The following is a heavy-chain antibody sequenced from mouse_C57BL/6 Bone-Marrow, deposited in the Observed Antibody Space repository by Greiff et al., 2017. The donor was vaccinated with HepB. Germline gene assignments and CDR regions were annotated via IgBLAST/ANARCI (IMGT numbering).Heavy chain of an antibody. V-gene: IGHV8-8*01. J-gene: IGHJ4*01. CDR2: IWWDDDK. D-gene: IGHD1-1*01. CDR1: GFSLSTFGWG. CDR3: ARIAPGVTTVVAHYYAMDY. Sequence: QVTLKVSGPGILQPSQTLSRTCSFSGFSLSTFGWGLGWIRQPSGKVLEWLAHIWWDDDKYYNPALKGRLTISKDTSKNQVFLKIANVDTADTATYYCARIAPGVTTVVAHYYAMDYWGQGTSVTVSS.